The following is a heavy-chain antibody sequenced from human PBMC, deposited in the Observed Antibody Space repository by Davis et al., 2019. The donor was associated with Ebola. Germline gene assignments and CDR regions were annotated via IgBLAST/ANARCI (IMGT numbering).Heavy chain of an antibody. CDR3: ARDEYYYGSGSYSYYFDY. D-gene: IGHD3-10*01. V-gene: IGHV3-21*01. CDR1: GFTFSSYS. CDR2: ISSSSSYI. J-gene: IGHJ4*02. Sequence: GGSLRLSCAASGFTFSSYSMNWVRQAPGKGLEWVSSISSSSSYIYYADSVKGRFTISRDNAKNSLYLQMNSLRAEDTAVYYCARDEYYYGSGSYSYYFDYWGQGTLVTVSS.